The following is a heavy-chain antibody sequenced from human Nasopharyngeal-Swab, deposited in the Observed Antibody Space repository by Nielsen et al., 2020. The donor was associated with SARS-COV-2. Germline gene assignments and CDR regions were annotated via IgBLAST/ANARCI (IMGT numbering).Heavy chain of an antibody. Sequence: GRSLRPSCAVSGFTASSNYMNWVRQAPGKGLEWVSVFYTGGSTYHPDPVKGRFTISRDNSKNTPYLQMNSLRAENTAIYYCARGRQWAAAGDDALDIWGQGTMVTVSS. CDR2: FYTGGST. CDR1: GFTASSNY. V-gene: IGHV3-66*01. CDR3: ARGRQWAAAGDDALDI. D-gene: IGHD6-13*01. J-gene: IGHJ3*02.